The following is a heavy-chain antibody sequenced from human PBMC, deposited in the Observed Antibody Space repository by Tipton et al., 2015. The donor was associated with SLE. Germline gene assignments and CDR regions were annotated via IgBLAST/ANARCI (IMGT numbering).Heavy chain of an antibody. CDR2: ISGRSAST. CDR3: ARVRVAAAGADY. V-gene: IGHV3-23*01. Sequence: GSLRLSCAASGFTFSTYAMSWVRQAPGKGLEWVAAISGRSASTYYADSVKGRFTISRDNSKNTLYLQMNSLRAEDTAVYYCARVRVAAAGADYWGQGTLVTVSS. J-gene: IGHJ4*02. CDR1: GFTFSTYA. D-gene: IGHD6-13*01.